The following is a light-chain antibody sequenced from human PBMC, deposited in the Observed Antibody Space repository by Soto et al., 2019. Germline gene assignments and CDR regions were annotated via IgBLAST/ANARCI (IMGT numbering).Light chain of an antibody. J-gene: IGLJ1*01. V-gene: IGLV2-11*01. Sequence: QSALTQPPSVSGSPGQSVTISCTGTSSDVGGYNYVSWYQHHPGKAPKLMIYDVTKRPSGVRDRFSASKSGNTASLTISGLQAEDEADYYCCSYAGSYTHVFGTGTKLTVL. CDR1: SSDVGGYNY. CDR3: CSYAGSYTHV. CDR2: DVT.